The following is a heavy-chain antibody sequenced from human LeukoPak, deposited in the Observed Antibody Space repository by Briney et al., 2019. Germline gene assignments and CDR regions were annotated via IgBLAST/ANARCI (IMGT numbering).Heavy chain of an antibody. D-gene: IGHD2-15*01. Sequence: SETLSLTCTVSGGSVSSGSYYWSWIRQPPGKGLEWIGYIYYSGSTNYNPSLKSRVTISVDTSKNQFSLKLSSVTAADTAVYYCARVGSLYWYFDLWGRGTLVTVSS. V-gene: IGHV4-61*01. CDR1: GGSVSSGSYY. J-gene: IGHJ2*01. CDR3: ARVGSLYWYFDL. CDR2: IYYSGST.